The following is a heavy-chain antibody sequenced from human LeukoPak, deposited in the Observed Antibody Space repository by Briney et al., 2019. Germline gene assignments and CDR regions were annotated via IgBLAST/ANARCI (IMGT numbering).Heavy chain of an antibody. J-gene: IGHJ3*02. CDR2: IYWDDDK. CDR1: GFSLSTSGVG. V-gene: IGHV2-5*02. D-gene: IGHD5-24*01. CDR3: AHRRQEMATTPYDAFDI. Sequence: SGPMLVNPTQTLTLTCTFSGFSLSTSGVGEGWIRQPPGKALEWLALIYWDDDKRYSPSLKSRLTITKDTSKNQVVLTMTNMDPVDTATYYCAHRRQEMATTPYDAFDIWGQGTMVTVSS.